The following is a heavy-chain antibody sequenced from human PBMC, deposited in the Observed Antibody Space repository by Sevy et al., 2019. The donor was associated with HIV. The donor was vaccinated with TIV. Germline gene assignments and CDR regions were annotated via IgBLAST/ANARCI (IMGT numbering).Heavy chain of an antibody. V-gene: IGHV4-61*01. D-gene: IGHD5-18*01. CDR2: MSYYGNP. CDR1: GDSVSSGSYH. Sequence: SETLSLTCTVSGDSVSSGSYHWIWIRQPPGKGLECIGYMSYYGNPNLNPSLRSRVTMSVDTSENQFSLKLTSVTAADTAVYYCARRRTALVAGHYYGLDVWGEGTTVTVSS. CDR3: ARRRTALVAGHYYGLDV. J-gene: IGHJ6*04.